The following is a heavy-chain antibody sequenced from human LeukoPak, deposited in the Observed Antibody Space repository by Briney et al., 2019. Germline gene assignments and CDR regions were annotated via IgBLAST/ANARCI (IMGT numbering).Heavy chain of an antibody. D-gene: IGHD5-18*01. CDR3: ARGVGYNYGLYYQYGMDV. Sequence: GGSLRLSCAASGFTFSSYGMHWVRQAPGKGLEWVAVISYDGSNKYYADSVKGRFTISRDNSKNTLYLQMNSLRSEDTAVYYCARGVGYNYGLYYQYGMDVWGQGTTVTVSS. J-gene: IGHJ6*02. CDR1: GFTFSSYG. V-gene: IGHV3-30*03. CDR2: ISYDGSNK.